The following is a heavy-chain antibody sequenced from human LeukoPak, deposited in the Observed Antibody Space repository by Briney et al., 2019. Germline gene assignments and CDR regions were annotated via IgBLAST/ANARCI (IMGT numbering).Heavy chain of an antibody. CDR2: IYYSGST. J-gene: IGHJ6*03. D-gene: IGHD2-15*01. Sequence: PSETLSLTCTVSGGSISSYYWSWIRQPPGKGLEWIGYIYYSGSTNYNPSLKSRVTISVDTSKNQFSLKLSSVTAADTAVYYCARAVVAASGDYYYMDVWGKGTTVTVSS. V-gene: IGHV4-59*01. CDR3: ARAVVAASGDYYYMDV. CDR1: GGSISSYY.